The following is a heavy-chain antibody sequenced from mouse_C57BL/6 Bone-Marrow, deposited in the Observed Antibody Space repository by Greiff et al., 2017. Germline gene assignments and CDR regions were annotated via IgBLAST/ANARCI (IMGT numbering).Heavy chain of an antibody. CDR1: GYAFSSYW. D-gene: IGHD1-1*01. Sequence: QVQLQQSGAELVKPGASVKLSCKASGYAFSSYWMNWVKQRPGKGLEWIGQIYPGDGDTNYNGKFKGKATLTADKSSSTAYMQLSSLTSEASAVYFCARCDYGSSYRDFDVWGTGTTVTVSA. CDR3: ARCDYGSSYRDFDV. J-gene: IGHJ1*03. V-gene: IGHV1-80*01. CDR2: IYPGDGDT.